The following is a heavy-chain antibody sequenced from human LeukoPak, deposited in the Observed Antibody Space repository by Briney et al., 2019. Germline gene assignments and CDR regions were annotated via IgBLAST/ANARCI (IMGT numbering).Heavy chain of an antibody. CDR3: ARDVVWGSSIGGYFQH. Sequence: SQTLSLTFAISGDSVSSNSAAWNWIRQSPSRGLEWLGRTYYRSKWYNDYAVSVKSRITINPDTSKNQFSLQLNSVTPEDTAVYYCARDVVWGSSIGGYFQHWGQGTLVTVSS. D-gene: IGHD3-16*01. J-gene: IGHJ1*01. V-gene: IGHV6-1*01. CDR1: GDSVSSNSAA. CDR2: TYYRSKWYN.